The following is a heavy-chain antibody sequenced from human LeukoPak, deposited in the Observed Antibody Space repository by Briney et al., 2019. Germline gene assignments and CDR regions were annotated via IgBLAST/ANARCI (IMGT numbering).Heavy chain of an antibody. Sequence: GGTLRLSCAASGFTFSSYGMSWVRQAPGKGLEWVSAISGSGGSTYYAESVKGRCTISRDNSKKTLFLQMNSLRAEDTAVYYCAKGSNNYPDNFDYWGQGTLVTVSS. J-gene: IGHJ4*02. D-gene: IGHD1-1*01. CDR2: ISGSGGST. V-gene: IGHV3-23*01. CDR1: GFTFSSYG. CDR3: AKGSNNYPDNFDY.